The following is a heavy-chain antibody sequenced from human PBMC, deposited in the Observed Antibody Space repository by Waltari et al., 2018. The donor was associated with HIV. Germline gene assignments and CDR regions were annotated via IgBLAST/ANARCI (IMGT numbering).Heavy chain of an antibody. D-gene: IGHD3-10*01. Sequence: EVQLVQSGAEVKKPGESLKISCKGSGYSFANYWIGWVRQMPGKGLEWMGIIYPVDAETRYSPSFQGQVTSSADKSINTAYLQWSSLKASDTAMYYCARRAYHGSGSLSDYYFEYWGQGTLVTVSS. CDR3: ARRAYHGSGSLSDYYFEY. CDR1: GYSFANYW. J-gene: IGHJ4*02. V-gene: IGHV5-51*06. CDR2: IYPVDAET.